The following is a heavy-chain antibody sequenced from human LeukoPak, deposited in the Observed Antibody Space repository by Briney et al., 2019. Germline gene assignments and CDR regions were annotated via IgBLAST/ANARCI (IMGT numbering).Heavy chain of an antibody. CDR3: ARVLRNYGDYLYAFDI. J-gene: IGHJ3*02. CDR2: INPSGGST. D-gene: IGHD4-17*01. Sequence: ASVKVSCKASGYTFTSYYMHWVRQAPGQGLEWMGIINPSGGSTSYAQKFQGRVTMTRDMSTSTVYMELSSLRSEDTAVYYCARVLRNYGDYLYAFDIWGQGTMVTVSS. CDR1: GYTFTSYY. V-gene: IGHV1-46*01.